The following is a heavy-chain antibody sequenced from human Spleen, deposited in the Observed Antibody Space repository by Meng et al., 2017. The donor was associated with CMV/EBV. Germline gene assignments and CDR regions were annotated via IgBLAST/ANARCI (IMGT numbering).Heavy chain of an antibody. J-gene: IGHJ4*02. V-gene: IGHV1-69*05. CDR2: INPISGTA. Sequence: YKTTGGTFSSFDISWVRQAPRQGLEWVGGINPISGTANNAQKYQGRVTIETDESTKTSYMELIGLRSEDTAVYYCAKAGYTYGFDYWGQGTLVTVSS. CDR3: AKAGYTYGFDY. D-gene: IGHD5-18*01. CDR1: GGTFSSFD.